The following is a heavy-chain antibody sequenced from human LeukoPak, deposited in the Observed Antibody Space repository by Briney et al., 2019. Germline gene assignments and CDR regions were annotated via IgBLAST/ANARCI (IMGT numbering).Heavy chain of an antibody. CDR3: ARFVGGYFDY. Sequence: GGSLRLSCAASGFTVSSNYMNWVRQAPGKGLEWVSYISSSSSTIYYADSVKGRFTISRDNAKNSLYLQMNSLRAEDTAVYYCARFVGGYFDYWGQGTLVTVSS. V-gene: IGHV3-48*01. J-gene: IGHJ4*02. CDR1: GFTVSSNY. CDR2: ISSSSSTI. D-gene: IGHD2-15*01.